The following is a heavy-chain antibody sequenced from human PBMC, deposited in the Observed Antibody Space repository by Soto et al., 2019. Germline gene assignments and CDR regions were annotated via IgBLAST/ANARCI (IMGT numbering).Heavy chain of an antibody. CDR1: GFTFSSYA. J-gene: IGHJ6*02. CDR3: ARIAARPDYYYGMDV. V-gene: IGHV3-30-3*01. Sequence: GGSLRLSYAAPGFTFSSYAMHWVRQAPGKGLEWVAVISYDGSNKYYADSVKGRFTISRDNSKNTLYLQMNSLRAEDTAVYYCARIAARPDYYYGMDVWGQGTTVPVSS. CDR2: ISYDGSNK. D-gene: IGHD6-6*01.